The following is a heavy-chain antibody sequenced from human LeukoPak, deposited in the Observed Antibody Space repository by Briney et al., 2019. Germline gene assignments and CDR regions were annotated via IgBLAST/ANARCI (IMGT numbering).Heavy chain of an antibody. Sequence: GGSLRLSCAASGFTFSSYSMNWVRQAPGKGLEWVSSIISSSSHMYYADSVKGRFTISRDNAKNSLYLQMNSLRAEDTAVYYCATTRAPSNGRVLYYMDVWGKGTTVTVPS. V-gene: IGHV3-21*01. J-gene: IGHJ6*03. CDR3: ATTRAPSNGRVLYYMDV. CDR2: IISSSSHM. D-gene: IGHD1-1*01. CDR1: GFTFSSYS.